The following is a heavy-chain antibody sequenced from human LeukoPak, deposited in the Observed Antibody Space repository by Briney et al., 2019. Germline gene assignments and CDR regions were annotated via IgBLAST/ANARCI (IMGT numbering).Heavy chain of an antibody. CDR2: IIPIFGTA. D-gene: IGHD2-2*01. Sequence: ASVKVSCKASGGTFSSYAISWVRQAPGQGLEWMGGIIPIFGTANYAQKFQGRVTITADESTSTAYMELSSLRSEDTAVYYCARADIVVVPAAMREYYYYYGMDVWGQVTTVTVSS. CDR3: ARADIVVVPAAMREYYYYYGMDV. J-gene: IGHJ6*02. V-gene: IGHV1-69*13. CDR1: GGTFSSYA.